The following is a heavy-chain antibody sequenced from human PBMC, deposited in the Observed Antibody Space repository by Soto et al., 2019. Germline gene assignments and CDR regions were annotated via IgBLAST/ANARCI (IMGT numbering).Heavy chain of an antibody. D-gene: IGHD1-26*01. J-gene: IGHJ6*02. CDR3: ARGDREDIEEVVGVRPGEYSMDV. V-gene: IGHV3-30-3*01. CDR2: ISYDGSRK. Sequence: QVHLVESGGGVVQPGSSLRLSCAASEFTFRIFAMHWLRQSPGKGLEWVAVISYDGSRKADSVKGRFTVSRDNSWNTLYLHMNSLRAEDTAIYYCARGDREDIEEVVGVRPGEYSMDVWGQGTTVTVSS. CDR1: EFTFRIFA.